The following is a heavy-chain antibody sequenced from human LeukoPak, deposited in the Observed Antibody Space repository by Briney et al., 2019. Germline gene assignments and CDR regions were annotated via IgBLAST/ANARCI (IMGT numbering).Heavy chain of an antibody. Sequence: GGTLRLSCEASGFPFSLCAMTWVRHAPGKGLEWVAAIWYDGSIKYYGDSVKGRFTISRGNSKNTLYLQMNTLRAEATAMYYCASAVGPFDFWGQGTLVIVSS. V-gene: IGHV3-33*07. CDR3: ASAVGPFDF. CDR2: IWYDGSIK. J-gene: IGHJ3*01. CDR1: GFPFSLCA.